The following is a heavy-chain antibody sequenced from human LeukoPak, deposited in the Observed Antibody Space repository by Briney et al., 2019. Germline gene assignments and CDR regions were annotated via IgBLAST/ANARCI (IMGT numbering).Heavy chain of an antibody. Sequence: PGGSLRLSCAASGFTVSNNYMSWVRQAPGKGLEWVSVIYSGGSTYYADSVKGRFTISRDNSKNTLYLQMNSLRAEDTAVYYCASGRSYDSSGLDYWGQGTLVTVSS. D-gene: IGHD3-22*01. J-gene: IGHJ4*02. CDR1: GFTVSNNY. CDR2: IYSGGST. V-gene: IGHV3-53*01. CDR3: ASGRSYDSSGLDY.